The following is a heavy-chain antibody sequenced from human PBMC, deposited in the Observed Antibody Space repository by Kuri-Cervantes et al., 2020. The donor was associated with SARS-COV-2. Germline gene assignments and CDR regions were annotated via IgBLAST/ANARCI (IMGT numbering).Heavy chain of an antibody. Sequence: GGSLRLSCAASGFTFSSYWMSWVRQAPGKGLEWVANIKQDGSEKYYVDSVKGRFTISRDNAKNPLYLQMNSLRAEDTAVYYCASHPKRFLEWLFDYWGQGTLVTVSS. CDR3: ASHPKRFLEWLFDY. J-gene: IGHJ4*02. D-gene: IGHD3-3*01. CDR2: IKQDGSEK. V-gene: IGHV3-7*01. CDR1: GFTFSSYW.